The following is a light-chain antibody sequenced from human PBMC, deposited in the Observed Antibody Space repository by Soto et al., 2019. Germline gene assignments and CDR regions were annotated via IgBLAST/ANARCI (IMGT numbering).Light chain of an antibody. CDR2: GAS. CDR3: QRYDPPPRT. J-gene: IGKJ1*01. CDR1: QSVSSNY. Sequence: EIVLTQSPGTLSLSPGERATLSCRASQSVSSNYLAWYQQKRGQAPRLLIYGASSRATGIPTRFSGSGSGTAFTLTISSLGLEDLAVFCGQRYDPPPRTFAQGTKVKI. V-gene: IGKV3-20*01.